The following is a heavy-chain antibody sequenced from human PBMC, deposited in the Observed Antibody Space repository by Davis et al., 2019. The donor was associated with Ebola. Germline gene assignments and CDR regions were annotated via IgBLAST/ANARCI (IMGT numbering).Heavy chain of an antibody. V-gene: IGHV3-23*01. Sequence: GGSLRLSCAASGFTFSNYAMTWVRQAPGKGLEWVSVISRSDGSTYYSDSLKGRFTIARDNSKNMLYLQTNSPRAEDTAVYYCVRINYGGYFDLWGRGTLVTVSS. CDR1: GFTFSNYA. CDR3: VRINYGGYFDL. D-gene: IGHD4/OR15-4a*01. J-gene: IGHJ2*01. CDR2: ISRSDGST.